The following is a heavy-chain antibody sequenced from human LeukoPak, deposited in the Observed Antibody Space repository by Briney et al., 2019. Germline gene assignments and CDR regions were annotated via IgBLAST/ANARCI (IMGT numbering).Heavy chain of an antibody. CDR2: IIPIFGTA. CDR3: ARDMSSGWSFDY. Sequence: GASVKVSCKASGGTFSSYAISWVRQAPGQGLEWMGGIIPIFGTANYAQKFQGRVTITADESTSTAYMELSSLRSEDTAVYYCARDMSSGWSFDYWGQGTLVTVSS. J-gene: IGHJ4*02. CDR1: GGTFSSYA. D-gene: IGHD6-19*01. V-gene: IGHV1-69*13.